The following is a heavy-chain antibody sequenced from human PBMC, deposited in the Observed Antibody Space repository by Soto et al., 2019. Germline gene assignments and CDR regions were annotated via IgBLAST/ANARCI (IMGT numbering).Heavy chain of an antibody. CDR3: TVKGSLAGTIPAFGI. Sequence: HPGGSLRLSCAASGFTFSGSAMHWVRQASGKGLEWVGRIRSKANSYATAYAASVKGRFTISRDDPKNTAYLQMNSLKTEDTAVYYCTVKGSLAGTIPAFGIWGQGTMVTVSS. V-gene: IGHV3-73*01. CDR1: GFTFSGSA. J-gene: IGHJ3*02. CDR2: IRSKANSYAT. D-gene: IGHD6-19*01.